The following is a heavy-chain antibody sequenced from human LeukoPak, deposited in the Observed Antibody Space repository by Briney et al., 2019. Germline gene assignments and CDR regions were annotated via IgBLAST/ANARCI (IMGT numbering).Heavy chain of an antibody. CDR1: GYSISSGYY. J-gene: IGHJ5*02. CDR3: AREYSTPARIDP. V-gene: IGHV4-38-2*02. D-gene: IGHD1-26*01. Sequence: PSETLSLTCTVSGYSISSGYYWAWIRQPPGKGLEWIGYIYYSGSTNYNPSLKSRVTISVDTSKDQFSLKLSSVTAADTAVYYCAREYSTPARIDPWGQGTLVTVSS. CDR2: IYYSGST.